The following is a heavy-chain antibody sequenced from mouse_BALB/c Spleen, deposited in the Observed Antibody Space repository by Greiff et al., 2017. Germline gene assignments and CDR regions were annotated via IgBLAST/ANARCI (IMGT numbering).Heavy chain of an antibody. CDR3: ARDYGNPYYFDY. J-gene: IGHJ2*01. CDR2: ISYDGSN. CDR1: GYSITSDYA. V-gene: IGHV3-6*02. D-gene: IGHD2-1*01. Sequence: DVHLVESGPGLVKPSQSLSLTCTVTGYSITSDYAWNWIRQFPGNKLEWMGYISYDGSNNYNPSLKNRISITRDTSKNQFFLKLNSVTTEDTATYYCARDYGNPYYFDYWGQGTTLTVSS.